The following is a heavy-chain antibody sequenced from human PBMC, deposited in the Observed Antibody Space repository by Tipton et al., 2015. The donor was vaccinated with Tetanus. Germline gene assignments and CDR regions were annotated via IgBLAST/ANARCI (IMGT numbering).Heavy chain of an antibody. J-gene: IGHJ4*02. CDR3: AKGGVGSSWQKYYSDY. Sequence: SLRLSCAASGFTFSNHAMTWVRQAPGRGLEWVSTISGSSAGTYYADSVKGRFTISRDNSKNTLYLQMNSLRAEDTAVYYCAKGGVGSSWQKYYSDYWGQGTLVTVSA. CDR2: ISGSSAGT. V-gene: IGHV3-23*01. CDR1: GFTFSNHA. D-gene: IGHD6-13*01.